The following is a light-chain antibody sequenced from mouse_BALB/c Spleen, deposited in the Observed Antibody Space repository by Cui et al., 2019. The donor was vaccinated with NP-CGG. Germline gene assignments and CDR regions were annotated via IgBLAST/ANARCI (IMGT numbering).Light chain of an antibody. CDR2: GTN. CDR3: ALWYSNHWV. V-gene: IGLV1*01. J-gene: IGLJ1*01. Sequence: QAVVTQESALTTSPGETVTLTCRSSSGAVTTINYANWVQGKPDHLFTGLIGGTNNRAPGVPARFSGSLIGDKAALTITGAQTEDEAIYFCALWYSNHWVFGGGTKLTVL. CDR1: SGAVTTINY.